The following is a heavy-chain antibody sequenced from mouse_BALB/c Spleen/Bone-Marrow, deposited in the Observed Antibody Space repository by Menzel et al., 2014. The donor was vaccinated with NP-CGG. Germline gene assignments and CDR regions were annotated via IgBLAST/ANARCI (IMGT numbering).Heavy chain of an antibody. V-gene: IGHV5-4*02. D-gene: IGHD1-1*01. CDR1: GFTFSDYY. CDR3: VLRWFAY. J-gene: IGHJ3*01. Sequence: DVQLVESGGGLVKPGGSLKLSCAASGFTFSDYYMYWVRPTPEKRLEWVATISDGGSYTYYPDSVKGRFTISRDNAKNNLYLQMSSLKSEDTAMYYCVLRWFAYWGQGTLVTVSA. CDR2: ISDGGSYT.